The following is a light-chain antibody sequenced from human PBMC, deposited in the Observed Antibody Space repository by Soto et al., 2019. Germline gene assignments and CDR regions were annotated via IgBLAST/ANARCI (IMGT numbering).Light chain of an antibody. CDR3: QQRSNWPPFT. Sequence: MTQSPSSVSASVGDRVTITCRASQSISSWLAWYQQKPGQAPRLLTYGASTRATGIPARFSGSGSGTEFTLTISSLQSEDFAVYYCQQRSNWPPFTFGPGTKVDIK. CDR2: GAS. V-gene: IGKV3-15*01. J-gene: IGKJ3*01. CDR1: QSISSW.